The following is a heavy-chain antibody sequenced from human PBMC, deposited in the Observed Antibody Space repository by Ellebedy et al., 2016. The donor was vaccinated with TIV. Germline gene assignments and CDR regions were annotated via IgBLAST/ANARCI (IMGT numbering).Heavy chain of an antibody. J-gene: IGHJ5*02. CDR3: AKKTGLVRTGLVWFDP. V-gene: IGHV4-34*01. CDR1: GGSFNGYS. D-gene: IGHD2-8*01. CDR2: INQSGYT. Sequence: MPSETLSLTCAVSGGSFNGYSWTWIRQPPGKGLEWIGDINQSGYTNYNPSLSSRVTISVDTSKDHLSLRLSSVTAADTAVYYCAKKTGLVRTGLVWFDPWGQGTLVTVSS.